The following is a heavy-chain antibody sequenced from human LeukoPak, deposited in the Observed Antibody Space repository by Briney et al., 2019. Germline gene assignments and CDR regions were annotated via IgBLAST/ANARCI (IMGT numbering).Heavy chain of an antibody. J-gene: IGHJ6*04. Sequence: GGSLRLSCAASGCTFSSYGMHWVRQAPGKGVEWVAVIWYDGSNKYYADSVKGRFTISRDNSKNTLYLQMNSLRAEDTAVYYCARDRGYGSGSYFFYYYGMDVWGKGTTVTVSS. CDR3: ARDRGYGSGSYFFYYYGMDV. CDR1: GCTFSSYG. D-gene: IGHD3-10*01. V-gene: IGHV3-33*01. CDR2: IWYDGSNK.